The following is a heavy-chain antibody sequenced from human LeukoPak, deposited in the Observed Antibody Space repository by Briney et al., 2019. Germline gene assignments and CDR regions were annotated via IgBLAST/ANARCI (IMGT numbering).Heavy chain of an antibody. CDR1: GYTFSGYY. CDR2: INPNNGDT. J-gene: IGHJ4*02. D-gene: IGHD3-9*01. Sequence: ASVKVSCKASGYTFSGYYIHWIRQAPGQGLEWMGWINPNNGDTKYAHTFHGRVTMTRDTSIRTAYMELSGLRDDDTALYYCARDSNYYDSTDYLDHWGQGSQIIVSS. CDR3: ARDSNYYDSTDYLDH. V-gene: IGHV1-2*07.